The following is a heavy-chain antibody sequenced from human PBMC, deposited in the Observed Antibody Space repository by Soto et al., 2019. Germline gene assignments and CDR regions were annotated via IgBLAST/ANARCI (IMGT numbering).Heavy chain of an antibody. Sequence: GGSLRLSCAASGFTFSAYSNNWVRQSPCKGLEWVAVVSYDGGLKFYAESVKGRFAISRDNSMNTVYLQMNSLSPDDTAVYYCAREIRGAIGPLDYWGQGTLVTVSS. CDR3: AREIRGAIGPLDY. D-gene: IGHD2-21*01. J-gene: IGHJ4*02. CDR2: VSYDGGLK. V-gene: IGHV3-30*09. CDR1: GFTFSAYS.